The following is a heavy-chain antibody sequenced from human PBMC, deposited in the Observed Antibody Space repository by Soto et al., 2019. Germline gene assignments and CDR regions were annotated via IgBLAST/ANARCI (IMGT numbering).Heavy chain of an antibody. CDR3: ARNDAACDI. CDR2: INYNGAT. Sequence: QVQLQESGPGLVKPSETLTLTCTVSGGSVSSGSYYWTRNRQSPGKGLERVGYINYNGATSYNPSVRSRVTISRYTSENQFSLKLTSVTAADPAVYYCARNDAACDIWGQGTMVSVSS. J-gene: IGHJ3*02. V-gene: IGHV4-61*01. CDR1: GGSVSSGSYY.